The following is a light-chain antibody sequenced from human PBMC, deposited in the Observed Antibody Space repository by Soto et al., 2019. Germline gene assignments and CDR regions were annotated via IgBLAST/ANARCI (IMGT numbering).Light chain of an antibody. CDR1: QSISNH. CDR2: AAS. V-gene: IGKV1-39*01. Sequence: DIQMTQSPSSLSASVEDRVIITCRASQSISNHLNWYQQKTGKAPKLLIFAASSLQSGGPSRFSGSRSGPDFTLTISILQPEDFATFYCQQSYSSPPTFGQGTKVEIK. J-gene: IGKJ1*01. CDR3: QQSYSSPPT.